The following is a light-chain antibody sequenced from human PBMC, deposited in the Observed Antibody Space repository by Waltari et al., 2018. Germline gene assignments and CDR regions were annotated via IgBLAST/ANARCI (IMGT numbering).Light chain of an antibody. J-gene: IGKJ2*01. CDR3: QQYDNWPYT. CDR1: QSVDSN. V-gene: IGKV3-15*01. Sequence: EIVMTQSPATLSVSQGERATLSCRASQSVDSNLDWYQQKPGQPPRLLLSGASTRATGVPARFSGSGSGTEFTLTISSLQSSDFAVYYCQQYDNWPYTFGQGTKLEIK. CDR2: GAS.